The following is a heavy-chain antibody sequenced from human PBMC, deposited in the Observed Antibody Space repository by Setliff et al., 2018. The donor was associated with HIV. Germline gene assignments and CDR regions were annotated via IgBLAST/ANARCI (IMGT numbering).Heavy chain of an antibody. Sequence: ASVKVSCKASGYTFTHYAIHWVRQAPGQRLEWMGWINPGNGNTKYSQKFQGRVTITRDTSATTAYMELSSLRSEDTAIFYCAREPIGGDDAFDIWGQGTMVTVSS. D-gene: IGHD2-21*02. V-gene: IGHV1-3*01. CDR3: AREPIGGDDAFDI. CDR1: GYTFTHYA. CDR2: INPGNGNT. J-gene: IGHJ3*02.